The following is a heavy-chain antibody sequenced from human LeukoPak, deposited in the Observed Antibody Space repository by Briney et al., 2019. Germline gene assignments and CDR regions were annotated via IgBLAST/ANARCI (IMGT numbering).Heavy chain of an antibody. D-gene: IGHD2-2*01. CDR3: ARGVTSSYDY. CDR2: IYSGGNT. CDR1: GFTVRINF. V-gene: IGHV3-53*01. J-gene: IGHJ4*02. Sequence: PGGSLRLSCAASGFTVRINFMSWVLQAPGKGLEWVSVIYSGGNTYYADSVKGRFTISRDNSKNTVYLQMNSLRAEDTAVYYCARGVTSSYDYWGQGTLVTVSS.